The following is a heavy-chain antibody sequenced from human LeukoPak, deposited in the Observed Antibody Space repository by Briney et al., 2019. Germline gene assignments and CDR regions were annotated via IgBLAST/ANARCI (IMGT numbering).Heavy chain of an antibody. CDR2: LYRGGIT. Sequence: PGGSLRLSCPASEFTVSTNYMIWVRQAPGKGLAWVLILYRGGITEYADSVKGRFTISRDSSKNTLYLQMNSLRAEDTAVYFCAKHGPVGTDYFHYWGQGTLVTVSS. CDR3: AKHGPVGTDYFHY. J-gene: IGHJ4*02. V-gene: IGHV3-66*04. D-gene: IGHD3/OR15-3a*01. CDR1: EFTVSTNY.